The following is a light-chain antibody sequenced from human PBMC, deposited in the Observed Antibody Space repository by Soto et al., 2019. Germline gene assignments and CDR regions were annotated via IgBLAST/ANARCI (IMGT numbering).Light chain of an antibody. V-gene: IGLV2-8*01. Sequence: QSALTRPPSASGSLGQSVTISCTGTSSDVGGYNSVSWYQQRPGKAPKLLIYDVTKRPSGVPVRFSGSKSGNTASLTVSGLQSGDEADYYCSSFGGSDNVIFGGGTKLTVL. CDR1: SSDVGGYNS. CDR2: DVT. J-gene: IGLJ2*01. CDR3: SSFGGSDNVI.